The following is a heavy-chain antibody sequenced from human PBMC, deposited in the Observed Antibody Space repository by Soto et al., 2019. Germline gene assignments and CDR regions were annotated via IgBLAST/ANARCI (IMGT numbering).Heavy chain of an antibody. CDR1: GFTFTSSA. CDR3: AAYYYDSSGYYGVNWFAP. CDR2: IVVGSGNT. Sequence: SVKVSCKASGFTFTSSAVQWVRQARGQRLEWIGWIVVGSGNTNYAQKFQERVTITRDMSTSTAYMELSSLRSEDTAVYYCAAYYYDSSGYYGVNWFAPWGQGTLVTVSS. V-gene: IGHV1-58*01. D-gene: IGHD3-22*01. J-gene: IGHJ5*02.